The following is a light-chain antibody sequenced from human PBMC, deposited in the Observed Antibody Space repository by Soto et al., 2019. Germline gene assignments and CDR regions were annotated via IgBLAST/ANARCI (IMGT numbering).Light chain of an antibody. CDR3: SSYTSSSTVV. CDR2: DVT. Sequence: QSALTQPASVSGSPGQSITISCTGTSSDVGGYNSVSWYQQHPGKAPKLMIYDVTNRPSGVSNRFSGSKSGYTASLTISGLQAEDDADYYCSSYTSSSTVVFGGGTKLTVL. J-gene: IGLJ3*02. V-gene: IGLV2-14*01. CDR1: SSDVGGYNS.